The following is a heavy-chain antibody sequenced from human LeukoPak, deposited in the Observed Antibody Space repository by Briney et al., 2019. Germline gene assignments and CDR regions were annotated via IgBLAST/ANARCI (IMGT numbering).Heavy chain of an antibody. CDR3: VRDPDALDF. J-gene: IGHJ4*02. Sequence: GGSLRLSCAASGFTFSGYSMNWVRQAPGKGLEWVAYIRSSGSPIYYADSVKGRFTISRDNAKNSLYLQMNSLRDEDTAVYYCVRDPDALDFWGQGTLVTVSS. V-gene: IGHV3-48*02. CDR2: IRSSGSPI. CDR1: GFTFSGYS.